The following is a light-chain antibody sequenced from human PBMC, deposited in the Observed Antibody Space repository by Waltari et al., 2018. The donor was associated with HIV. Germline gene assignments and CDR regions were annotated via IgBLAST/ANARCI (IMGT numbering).Light chain of an antibody. CDR1: QSISNS. Sequence: VLTQSPGTLSLSPGQRVTLSCGASQSISNSLAWYQQKPGQAPRLLMYDASIRATGIPDRFSGSGSGTDFTLTITRLEPEDFALYFCLQYARSPRTFGQGTKVEIK. CDR3: LQYARSPRT. CDR2: DAS. J-gene: IGKJ1*01. V-gene: IGKV3-20*01.